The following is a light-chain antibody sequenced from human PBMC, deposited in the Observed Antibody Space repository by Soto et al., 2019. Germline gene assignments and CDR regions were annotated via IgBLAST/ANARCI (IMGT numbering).Light chain of an antibody. CDR3: QHYNSY. CDR1: QSISSW. V-gene: IGKV1-5*01. CDR2: DAS. J-gene: IGKJ3*01. Sequence: DIQMTQSPSTLSASVGDRVTITCRASQSISSWLAWYQQKPGKAPKLLIYDASSLESGVPSGFSGSGSGTEFTLTISSLQPDDFATYFCQHYNSYFGPRTKVDIK.